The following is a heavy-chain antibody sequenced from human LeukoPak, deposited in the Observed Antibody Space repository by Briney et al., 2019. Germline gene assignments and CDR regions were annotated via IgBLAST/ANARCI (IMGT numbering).Heavy chain of an antibody. CDR2: INPNSGGT. V-gene: IGHV1-2*02. J-gene: IGHJ4*02. D-gene: IGHD3-22*01. CDR1: GYTFTGYY. Sequence: ASVKVSCKASGYTFTGYYMHWVRQAPGQRLEWMGWINPNSGGTNYAQKFQGRVTMIRDTSISTAYMELSRLRSDDTAVYYCARVVPDSSGRSTWGQGTLVTVSS. CDR3: ARVVPDSSGRST.